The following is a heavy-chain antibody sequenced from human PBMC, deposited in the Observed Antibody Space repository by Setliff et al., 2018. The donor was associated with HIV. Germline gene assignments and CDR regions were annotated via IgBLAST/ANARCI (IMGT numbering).Heavy chain of an antibody. J-gene: IGHJ6*02. D-gene: IGHD6-13*01. CDR3: ARDCRVGWVFTYGMDV. V-gene: IGHV3-21*04. CDR1: GFTFSTYA. Sequence: GGSLRLSCAASGFTFSTYAMHWVRQAPGKGLEWVSSISSSSYYIYYADSVKGRFTISRDNSKNTLFLQMNSLRPEDTAVYYCARDCRVGWVFTYGMDVWGQGTTVTVSS. CDR2: ISSSSYYI.